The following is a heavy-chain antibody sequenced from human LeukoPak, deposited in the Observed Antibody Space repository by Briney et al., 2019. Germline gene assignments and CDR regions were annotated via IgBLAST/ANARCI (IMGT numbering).Heavy chain of an antibody. CDR1: GFTFSSYA. CDR3: VSLPLAAAGPAPLEY. D-gene: IGHD6-13*01. CDR2: ISSNGGST. Sequence: GGSLRLSCSASGFTFSSYAMHWVRQAPGKGLEYVSAISSNGGSTYYADSVKGRFTISRDNSKNTLYLQMSSQRAEDTAVYYCVSLPLAAAGPAPLEYWGQGTLVTVSS. J-gene: IGHJ4*02. V-gene: IGHV3-64D*06.